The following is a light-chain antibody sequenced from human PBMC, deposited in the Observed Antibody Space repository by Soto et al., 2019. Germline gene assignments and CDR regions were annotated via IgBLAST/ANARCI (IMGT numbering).Light chain of an antibody. Sequence: DIQMTQSLSTLSASVGDRVTITCRASQSISPWLAWYQQKPGKAPKILIYKASSLESGVPSRFSGSDSGTEFTLTISSLQPDDFATYYCQQYKTYSRTFGQGTKLEIK. CDR2: KAS. CDR3: QQYKTYSRT. J-gene: IGKJ2*01. CDR1: QSISPW. V-gene: IGKV1-5*03.